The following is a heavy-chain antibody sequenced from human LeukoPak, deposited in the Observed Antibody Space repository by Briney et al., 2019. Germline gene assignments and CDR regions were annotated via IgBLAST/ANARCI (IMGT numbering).Heavy chain of an antibody. D-gene: IGHD6-13*01. CDR2: MNPNSGNT. Sequence: ASVKVSCKASGYTFTSYDINWVRQATGQGLEWMGWMNPNSGNTGYAQKFQGRVTITRNTSISTAYMELSSLRSEDTAVYYCARGLSSWFYYYYMDVWGKGTTVTVSS. CDR1: GYTFTSYD. J-gene: IGHJ6*03. CDR3: ARGLSSWFYYYYMDV. V-gene: IGHV1-8*03.